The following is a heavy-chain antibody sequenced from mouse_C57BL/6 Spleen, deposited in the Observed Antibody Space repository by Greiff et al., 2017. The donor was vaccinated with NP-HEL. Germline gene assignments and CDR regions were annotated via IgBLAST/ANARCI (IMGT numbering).Heavy chain of an antibody. CDR2: ILPSIGRT. D-gene: IGHD2-5*01. V-gene: IGHV15-2*01. CDR3: ARDYYSNYPFAY. J-gene: IGHJ3*01. CDR1: DSEVFPIAY. Sequence: VQLQQSGSELRSPGSSVKLSCKDFDSEVFPIAYMSWVRQKPGHGFEWIGGILPSIGRTIYGEKFEDKATLYADTLSNTAYLELNSLTSEDSAIYYWARDYYSNYPFAYWGQGTLVTVAA.